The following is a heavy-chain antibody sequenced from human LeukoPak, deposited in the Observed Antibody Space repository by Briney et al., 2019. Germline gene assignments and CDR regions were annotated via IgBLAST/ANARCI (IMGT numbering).Heavy chain of an antibody. CDR3: ATHSYYYGLGSYPHYLDY. D-gene: IGHD3-10*01. J-gene: IGHJ4*02. Sequence: ASVKVSCKVSGYTLTELSMHWVRQAPGKGLEWMGGFDPEDGETIYAQKFQGRVTMTEDTSTDTAYMELSSLRSEDTALYYCATHSYYYGLGSYPHYLDYWGQGTLVTVSS. V-gene: IGHV1-24*01. CDR2: FDPEDGET. CDR1: GYTLTELS.